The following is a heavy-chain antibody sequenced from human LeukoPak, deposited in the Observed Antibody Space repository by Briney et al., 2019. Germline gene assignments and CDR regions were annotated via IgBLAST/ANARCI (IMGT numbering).Heavy chain of an antibody. CDR2: IYYSGST. CDR1: GGSISSYY. Sequence: SETLSLTCTVSGGSISSYYWSWIRQPPGKGLEWIGYIYYSGSTNYNPSLKSRVTISVDTSKNQFSLKLSSVTAADTAVYYCARAENYYDSSGYYSPFDYWGQGTLVTVSS. CDR3: ARAENYYDSSGYYSPFDY. D-gene: IGHD3-22*01. V-gene: IGHV4-59*08. J-gene: IGHJ4*02.